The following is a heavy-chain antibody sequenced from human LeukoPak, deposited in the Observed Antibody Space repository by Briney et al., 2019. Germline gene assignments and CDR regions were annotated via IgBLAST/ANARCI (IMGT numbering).Heavy chain of an antibody. CDR3: ARALRITIFGVVIGY. D-gene: IGHD3-3*01. CDR1: GYTFTSYD. Sequence: ASVKVSCKASGYTFTSYDINWVRQAPGQGLEWMGWMNPNNGNTGYAQEFQGRVTITRNTSISTAYMELSSLRSEDTAVYYCARALRITIFGVVIGYWGQGTLVTVSS. J-gene: IGHJ4*02. CDR2: MNPNNGNT. V-gene: IGHV1-8*03.